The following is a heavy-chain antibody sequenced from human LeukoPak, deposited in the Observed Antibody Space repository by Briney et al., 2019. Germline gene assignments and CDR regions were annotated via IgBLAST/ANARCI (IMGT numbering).Heavy chain of an antibody. CDR3: ARGARGVEYYYDSSGYYDY. CDR1: GGSISSGGYY. D-gene: IGHD3-22*01. Sequence: TSETLSLTCTVSGGSISSGGYYWSWIRQHPGKGLEWIGYIYYSGSTNYNPSLKSRVTISVDTSKNQFSLKLSSVTAADTAVYYCARGARGVEYYYDSSGYYDYWGQGTLVTVSS. CDR2: IYYSGST. J-gene: IGHJ4*02. V-gene: IGHV4-61*08.